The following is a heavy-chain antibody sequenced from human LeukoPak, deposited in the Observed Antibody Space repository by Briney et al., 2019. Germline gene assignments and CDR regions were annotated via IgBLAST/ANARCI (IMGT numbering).Heavy chain of an antibody. V-gene: IGHV3-30*18. CDR2: ISYDGSNK. CDR1: GFTFSSYG. J-gene: IGHJ4*02. D-gene: IGHD3-22*01. Sequence: GRSLRLSCAASGFTFSSYGMHWVRQAPGKGLEWVAVISYDGSNKYYADSVKGRFTISRDNSKNTLYLQMNRLSAEDTAVYYCANILGGYDSSGYYPDYWGQGTLVTVSS. CDR3: ANILGGYDSSGYYPDY.